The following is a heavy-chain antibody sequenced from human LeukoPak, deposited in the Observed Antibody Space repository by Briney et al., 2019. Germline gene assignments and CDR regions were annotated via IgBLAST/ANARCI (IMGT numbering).Heavy chain of an antibody. V-gene: IGHV4-34*01. D-gene: IGHD3-10*01. J-gene: IGHJ4*02. CDR1: GGSISSYY. CDR2: INHSGST. Sequence: SETLSLTCIVSGGSISSYYWSWIRQPPGKGLEWIGEINHSGSTNYNPSLKSRVTISVDTSKNQFSLKLSSVTAADTAVYYCARVLTMVRGVIWFDYWGQGTLVTVSS. CDR3: ARVLTMVRGVIWFDY.